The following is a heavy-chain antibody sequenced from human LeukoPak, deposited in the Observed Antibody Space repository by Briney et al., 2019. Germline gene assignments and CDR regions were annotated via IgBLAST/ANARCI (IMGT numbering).Heavy chain of an antibody. CDR2: ITSASNYI. D-gene: IGHD3-22*01. V-gene: IGHV3-21*01. Sequence: GGSLRLSCAASGFTFSTYSVNWVRQAPGKGLEWVSSITSASNYIFYADSVKGRFTISRDNAKNSLYLQMNSLRAEDTAVYYCAKYFDSSGYSPDAFDIWGQGTMVTVSS. CDR1: GFTFSTYS. CDR3: AKYFDSSGYSPDAFDI. J-gene: IGHJ3*02.